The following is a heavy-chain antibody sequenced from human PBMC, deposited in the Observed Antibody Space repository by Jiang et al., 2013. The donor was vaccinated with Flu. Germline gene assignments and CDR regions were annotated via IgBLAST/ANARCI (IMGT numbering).Heavy chain of an antibody. Sequence: VQLLESGGGLVQPGGSLRLSCAASGFTFSRYRMNWVRQAPGKGLEWVSYISDSSSATYYADSVKGRFTISRDDAKNSQYLQMNSLRAEDTAVYYCARDRRDSSGWCPFDYWGQGTLVTVSS. CDR2: ISDSSSAT. V-gene: IGHV3-48*01. CDR1: GFTFSRYR. D-gene: IGHD6-19*01. J-gene: IGHJ4*02. CDR3: ARDRRDSSGWCPFDY.